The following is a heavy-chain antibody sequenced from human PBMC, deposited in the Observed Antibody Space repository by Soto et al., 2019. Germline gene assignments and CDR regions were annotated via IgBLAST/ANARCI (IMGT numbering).Heavy chain of an antibody. Sequence: SHTLSLTCAISGDSVSSNSAAWNWIRQSPSRGLEWLGRTYYRSKWYNDYAVSVKSRITINPDTSKNQFSLQLNSVTPEDTAVYYCERGKAAAGTNYYYYGMDVWGQGTKVTVS. J-gene: IGHJ6*02. V-gene: IGHV6-1*01. D-gene: IGHD6-13*01. CDR2: TYYRSKWYN. CDR1: GDSVSSNSAA. CDR3: ERGKAAAGTNYYYYGMDV.